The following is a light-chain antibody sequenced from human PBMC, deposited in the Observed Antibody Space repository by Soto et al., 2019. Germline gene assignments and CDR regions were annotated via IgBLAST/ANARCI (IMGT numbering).Light chain of an antibody. CDR1: SSDVGGYNY. J-gene: IGLJ3*02. Sequence: QSVLTQPASVSGSPGQSITISCTGTSSDVGGYNYVSWYQQHPGKAPKLMIYEVSNRPSGVSNRFSGSKSGNTASLTISGLQAEDEADEYCSSYTSSRTWVFGGGTQLTVL. CDR3: SSYTSSRTWV. V-gene: IGLV2-14*01. CDR2: EVS.